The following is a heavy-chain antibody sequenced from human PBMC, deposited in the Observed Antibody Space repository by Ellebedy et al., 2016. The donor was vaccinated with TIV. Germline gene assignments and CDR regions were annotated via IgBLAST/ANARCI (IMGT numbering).Heavy chain of an antibody. CDR3: ARDGAGRWDY. CDR2: VHYRGYT. D-gene: IGHD4-23*01. J-gene: IGHJ4*02. Sequence: MPSDTLSLTCTVPGGSLSSGDYYWNWIRQPPGKGLEWIAYVHYRGYTNYNPSLESRVAISLYTSKNQLSLRLSSVTAADTAVYYCARDGAGRWDYWGPGTLVTVSS. V-gene: IGHV4-61*08. CDR1: GGSLSSGDYY.